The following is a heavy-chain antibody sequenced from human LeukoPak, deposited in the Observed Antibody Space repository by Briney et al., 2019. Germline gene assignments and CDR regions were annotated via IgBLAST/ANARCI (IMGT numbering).Heavy chain of an antibody. J-gene: IGHJ4*02. CDR1: GFTFSTYW. Sequence: PGGSLRLSCAASGFTFSTYWMAWVRQAPGKGPEWVANIKGDESARHQADSVKGRFTISRDNAQNSVYLQMSSPRGEDTAVYYCARDVGGSLDYWGQGTLVTVSS. D-gene: IGHD1-26*01. CDR3: ARDVGGSLDY. V-gene: IGHV3-7*01. CDR2: IKGDESAR.